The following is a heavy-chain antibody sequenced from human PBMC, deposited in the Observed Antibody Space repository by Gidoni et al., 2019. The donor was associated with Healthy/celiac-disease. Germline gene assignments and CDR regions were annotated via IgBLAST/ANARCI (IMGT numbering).Heavy chain of an antibody. V-gene: IGHV4-34*01. CDR3: ARPLRNYYGSGSPLQH. J-gene: IGHJ1*01. Sequence: QVQLQQWGAGLLKPSETLSLTCAVYGGSFSGYYWSWIRQPPGKGLEWIGEINHSGSTNYNPSLKSRVTISVDTSKNQFSLKLSSVTAADTAVYYCARPLRNYYGSGSPLQHWGQGTLVTVSS. CDR2: INHSGST. D-gene: IGHD3-10*01. CDR1: GGSFSGYY.